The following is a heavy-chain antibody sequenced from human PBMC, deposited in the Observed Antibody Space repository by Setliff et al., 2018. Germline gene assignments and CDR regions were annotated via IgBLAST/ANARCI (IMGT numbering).Heavy chain of an antibody. CDR3: ARDQYTSGWYGPPESYFDC. J-gene: IGHJ4*01. V-gene: IGHV4-59*01. CDR1: GDSISRYY. Sequence: SETLSLTCTVSGDSISRYYWSWIRQPPGKGLEWIGYIQNGGNTKYNPSLGSRITMSADTSKNQFSLKPSSVTAADTAVYYCARDQYTSGWYGPPESYFDCWGLGILVTVSS. D-gene: IGHD6-19*01. CDR2: IQNGGNT.